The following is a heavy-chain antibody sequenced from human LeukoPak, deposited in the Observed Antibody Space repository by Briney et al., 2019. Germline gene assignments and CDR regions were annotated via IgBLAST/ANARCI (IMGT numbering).Heavy chain of an antibody. CDR2: IKRDGSEK. CDR3: VREASGGSKGVSGTFDI. Sequence: GGSLRLSCAASGFTLRTYWMSWVRQAPGKGLEWVASIKRDGSEKYYVDSVKGRFTISRDNAKNSLYLQMNSLRAEDTAVYHCVREASGGSKGVSGTFDIWGQGTLVTVSS. D-gene: IGHD6-13*01. V-gene: IGHV3-7*01. CDR1: GFTLRTYW. J-gene: IGHJ3*02.